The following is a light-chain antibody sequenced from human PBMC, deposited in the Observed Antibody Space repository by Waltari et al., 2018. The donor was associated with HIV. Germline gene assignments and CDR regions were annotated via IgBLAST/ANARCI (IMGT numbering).Light chain of an antibody. Sequence: EIVFTQSPGTLSLSPGERATLSCQASQHVNSNYLSWYQHRPGHAPRPLIYGASSRATGIPDRFSGGGSGTDFTLTISRLEPEDFSVYCCQSYCRSPITFGRGTRLDIK. CDR3: QSYCRSPIT. V-gene: IGKV3-20*01. CDR1: QHVNSNY. CDR2: GAS. J-gene: IGKJ5*01.